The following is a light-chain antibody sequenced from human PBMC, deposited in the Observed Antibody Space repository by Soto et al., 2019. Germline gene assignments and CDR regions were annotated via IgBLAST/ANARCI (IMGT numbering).Light chain of an antibody. CDR1: QAISTN. CDR3: QQFRTYPT. V-gene: IGKV1-13*02. Sequence: AIQLTQSPSSLSASIGDRVTITCRASQAISTNLAWYQHKPGTVPKVLIYDASILESGVPSRFSGSGSGTDFTLIISSLQPEDFATYSCQQFRTYPTFGGGTKVEVQ. J-gene: IGKJ4*01. CDR2: DAS.